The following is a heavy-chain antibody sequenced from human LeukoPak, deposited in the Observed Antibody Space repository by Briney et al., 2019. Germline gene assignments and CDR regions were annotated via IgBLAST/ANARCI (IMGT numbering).Heavy chain of an antibody. V-gene: IGHV4-30-2*01. CDR3: ARDNTSP. CDR1: GGSISSGGYS. CDR2: IYHSGST. Sequence: SETLSLTCAVSGGSISSGGYSWSWIRQPPGKGLEWIGYIYHSGSTYYNPSLKSRVTISVDRSKNQFSLKLSSVTAADTAVYYCARDNTSPWGQGTLVTVSS. J-gene: IGHJ5*02. D-gene: IGHD3-16*01.